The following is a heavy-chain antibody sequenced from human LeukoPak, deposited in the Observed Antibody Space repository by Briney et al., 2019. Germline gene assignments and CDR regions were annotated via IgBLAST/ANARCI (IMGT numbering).Heavy chain of an antibody. V-gene: IGHV1-8*01. J-gene: IGHJ4*02. CDR1: GYTFTTYD. D-gene: IGHD3-22*01. CDR3: ARGLGDYYDTSDYYYAVPAH. CDR2: MNPNSGDT. Sequence: PRASVKVSCKASGYTFTTYDITWVRQATGQGLEWMGWMNPNSGDTAYAQKFQGRVAMTRDTSISTAYMELSSLRSEDTAVYYCARGLGDYYDTSDYYYAVPAHWGQGTLVTVSS.